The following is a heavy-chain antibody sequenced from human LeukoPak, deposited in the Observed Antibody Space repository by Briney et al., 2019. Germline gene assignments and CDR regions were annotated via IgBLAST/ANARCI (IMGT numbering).Heavy chain of an antibody. Sequence: PGGSLRLYCAASGFTFDDFAMHWVRQPPGKGLEWVSGITWNSGTIAYADSVKGRFTISRDNAKNSLYLQMNSLRAEDTAFYYCARIAVAGQHFDYWGQGALVTVSS. V-gene: IGHV3-9*01. CDR2: ITWNSGTI. D-gene: IGHD6-19*01. CDR3: ARIAVAGQHFDY. CDR1: GFTFDDFA. J-gene: IGHJ4*02.